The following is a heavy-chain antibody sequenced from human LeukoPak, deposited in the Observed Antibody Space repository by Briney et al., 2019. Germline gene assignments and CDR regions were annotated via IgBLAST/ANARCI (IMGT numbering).Heavy chain of an antibody. Sequence: GGSLKLSCAASGFTFSGSAMHWVRQASGKGLEWVGRIRSKANSYATAYAASVKGRFAISRDDSKNTAYLQMNSLKTEDTAVYYCARVPVDSGYPYFDYWGQGTLVTVSS. V-gene: IGHV3-73*01. CDR2: IRSKANSYAT. CDR1: GFTFSGSA. J-gene: IGHJ4*02. CDR3: ARVPVDSGYPYFDY. D-gene: IGHD5-12*01.